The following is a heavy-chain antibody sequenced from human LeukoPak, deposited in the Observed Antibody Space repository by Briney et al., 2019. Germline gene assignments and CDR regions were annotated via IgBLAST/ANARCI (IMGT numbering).Heavy chain of an antibody. J-gene: IGHJ3*02. CDR1: GYTFTSYY. V-gene: IGHV1-46*01. Sequence: ASVKVSCKASGYTFTSYYMHWVRQAPGQGLEWMGIINPSGGSTSYAQKFQGRVTMTRDTSTSTVYMELSSLRSEDTAVYYCARVGTRIDSSGYLTHDAFDIWGQGTMATVSS. D-gene: IGHD3-22*01. CDR3: ARVGTRIDSSGYLTHDAFDI. CDR2: INPSGGST.